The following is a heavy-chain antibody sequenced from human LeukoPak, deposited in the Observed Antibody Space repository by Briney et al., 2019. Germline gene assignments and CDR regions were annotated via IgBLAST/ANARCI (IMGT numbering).Heavy chain of an antibody. V-gene: IGHV3-33*01. CDR2: IWYDGSNK. J-gene: IGHJ4*02. CDR3: ARGSGSYFVSLNYDH. D-gene: IGHD3-10*01. Sequence: GGSLRLSCAASGSTFGSYGMHWVRQAPGKGLEWVAVIWYDGSNKYYADSVKDRFTISRDNSKNTLYLQMNSLRAEDTAVYYCARGSGSYFVSLNYDHWGQGTLVTVSS. CDR1: GSTFGSYG.